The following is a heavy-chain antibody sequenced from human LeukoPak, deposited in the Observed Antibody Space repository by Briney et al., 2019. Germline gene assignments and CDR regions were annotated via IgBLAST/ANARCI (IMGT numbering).Heavy chain of an antibody. D-gene: IGHD2-21*02. CDR3: ARDGGYCGGDCYSDFDY. J-gene: IGHJ4*02. CDR1: GGTFSSYA. CDR2: IIPIFGTA. Sequence: SVKVSCKASGGTFSSYAISWVRQAPGQGLEWMGGIIPIFGTANYAQKFQGRVTITADESTSTAYMEPSSLRSEDTAVYYCARDGGYCGGDCYSDFDYWGQGTLVTVSS. V-gene: IGHV1-69*13.